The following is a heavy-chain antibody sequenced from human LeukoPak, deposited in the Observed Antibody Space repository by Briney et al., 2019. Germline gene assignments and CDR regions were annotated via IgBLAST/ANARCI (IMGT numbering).Heavy chain of an antibody. CDR3: AKEHYGSGIIPYYYGMDV. D-gene: IGHD3-10*01. CDR1: GFTFDDYA. V-gene: IGHV3-9*01. J-gene: IGHJ6*02. CDR2: ISWNSGSI. Sequence: SLRLSCAASGFTFDDYAMHWVRQAPGKGLEWVSGISWNSGSIGYADSVKGRFTISRDNAKNSLYLQMNSLRAEDTALYYCAKEHYGSGIIPYYYGMDVWGQGTTVTVSS.